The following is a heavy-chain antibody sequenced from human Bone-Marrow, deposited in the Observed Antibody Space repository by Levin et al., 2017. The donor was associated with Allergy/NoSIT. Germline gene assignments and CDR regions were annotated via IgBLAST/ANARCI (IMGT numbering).Heavy chain of an antibody. J-gene: IGHJ4*02. V-gene: IGHV4-39*01. CDR1: GGSISSSSYY. CDR3: ARQFSSSGWLAGY. D-gene: IGHD6-19*01. Sequence: NPSETLSLTCTVSGGSISSSSYYWGWIRQPPGTGLEWIGSIYYSGSTYYNPSLKSRATISVDTSKNQFSLKLSSVTAADTAVYYCARQFSSSGWLAGYWGQGTLVTVSS. CDR2: IYYSGST.